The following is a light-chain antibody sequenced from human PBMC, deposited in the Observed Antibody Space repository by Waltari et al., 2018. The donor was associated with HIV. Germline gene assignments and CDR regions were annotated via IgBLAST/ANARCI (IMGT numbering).Light chain of an antibody. Sequence: QSVLTQPPSASGTPGQRVTISCSGSSFNVGRNFVSWYPQVPGTAPDVLILRDNQRTSGVPDRFSGSKSGASASLAISGLRSEDEADYYCAAWDDSLSGSYVFGPGTKVTVL. CDR3: AAWDDSLSGSYV. J-gene: IGLJ1*01. CDR2: RDN. CDR1: SFNVGRNF. V-gene: IGLV1-47*01.